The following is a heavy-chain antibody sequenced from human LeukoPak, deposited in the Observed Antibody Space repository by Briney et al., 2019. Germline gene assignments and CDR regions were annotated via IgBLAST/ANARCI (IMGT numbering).Heavy chain of an antibody. CDR2: TYYRSKWYN. J-gene: IGHJ4*02. D-gene: IGHD5-18*01. Sequence: SQTLSLTCAISGGSVSSNSAAWNWIRQSPSRGLEWLGRTYYRSKWYNDYAVSVKSRITINPDTSKNQFSLQLNSVTPEDTAVYYCARASGYSYVSELDYWGQGTLVTVSS. CDR1: GGSVSSNSAA. V-gene: IGHV6-1*01. CDR3: ARASGYSYVSELDY.